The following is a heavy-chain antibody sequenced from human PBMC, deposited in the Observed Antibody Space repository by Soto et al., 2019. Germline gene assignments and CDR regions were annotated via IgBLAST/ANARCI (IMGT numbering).Heavy chain of an antibody. CDR2: ISGSGGYT. CDR3: AKDGLYVGGNRGFVYYFDS. J-gene: IGHJ4*02. D-gene: IGHD3-10*02. CDR1: GFTFSSYA. V-gene: IGHV3-23*01. Sequence: AGGSLRLSCAASGFTFSSYAMSWVRQAPGKGLEWVSAISGSGGYTYYADSVKGRFTISRDNSKNTLYLQMNSLRAEETAVYHRAKDGLYVGGNRGFVYYFDSWGKGALVTVPS.